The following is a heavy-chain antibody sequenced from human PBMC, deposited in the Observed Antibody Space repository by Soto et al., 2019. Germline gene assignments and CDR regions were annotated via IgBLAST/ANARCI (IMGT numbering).Heavy chain of an antibody. CDR1: GFTFGNYA. Sequence: EVQLLESGGGLVQPGGSLRLSCAASGFTFGNYAMSWVRQAPGKGLEWVSGITGGGGSTNYADPVKGRFTISRDNSWNTLYLQLNSLRAEDTAVYYCAKLLAAADSWDAFDIWGQGTMVTVSS. CDR3: AKLLAAADSWDAFDI. V-gene: IGHV3-23*01. CDR2: ITGGGGST. D-gene: IGHD6-25*01. J-gene: IGHJ3*02.